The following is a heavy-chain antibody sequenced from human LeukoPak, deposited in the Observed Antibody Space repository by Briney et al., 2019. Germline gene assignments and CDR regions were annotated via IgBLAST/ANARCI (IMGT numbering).Heavy chain of an antibody. J-gene: IGHJ4*02. D-gene: IGHD6-19*01. CDR2: IIPIFGTA. CDR1: GGTFSSCA. V-gene: IGHV1-69*06. Sequence: ASVKVSCKASGGTFSSCAISWVRQAPGQGLEWMGGIIPIFGTANYAQKFQGRVTITADKSTSTAYMELSSLRSEDTAVYYCARVSSGWYPDYWGQGTLVTVSS. CDR3: ARVSSGWYPDY.